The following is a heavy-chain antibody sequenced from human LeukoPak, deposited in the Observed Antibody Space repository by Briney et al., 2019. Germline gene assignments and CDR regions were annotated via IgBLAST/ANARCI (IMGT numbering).Heavy chain of an antibody. J-gene: IGHJ4*02. CDR3: AKASVLLWFGELLPLER. Sequence: PGGSLRLSCAASGFTFSRYSMNWVRQAPGKGLEWVSFISSSSSYIYYVDSVKGRFTISRDNAKNSLYLQMNSLRAEDTAVYYCAKASVLLWFGELLPLERWGQGTLVTVSS. D-gene: IGHD3-10*01. V-gene: IGHV3-21*04. CDR2: ISSSSSYI. CDR1: GFTFSRYS.